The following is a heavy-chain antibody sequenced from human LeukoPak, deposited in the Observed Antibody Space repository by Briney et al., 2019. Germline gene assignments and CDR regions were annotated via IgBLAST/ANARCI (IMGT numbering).Heavy chain of an antibody. CDR1: GGSVSSGSYY. J-gene: IGHJ5*02. Sequence: SQTLSLTCTVSGGSVSSGSYYWSWIRQPPGKGLEWNGYIYYSGSAKYNPSLKSRVTISVDTSKNQCSLKLTSVTAADTAVYYCARGFGDWGLSWFDPWGQGTLVTVSS. D-gene: IGHD3-10*01. V-gene: IGHV4-61*01. CDR3: ARGFGDWGLSWFDP. CDR2: IYYSGSA.